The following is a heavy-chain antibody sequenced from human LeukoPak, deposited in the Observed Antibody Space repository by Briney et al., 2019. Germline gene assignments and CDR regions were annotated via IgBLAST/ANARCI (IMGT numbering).Heavy chain of an antibody. J-gene: IGHJ4*02. D-gene: IGHD3-22*01. CDR1: GFTFSSSA. CDR2: IGGSGAGT. CDR3: ATTLHSGYYDLY. V-gene: IGHV3-23*01. Sequence: GGSLRLSCAAPGFTFSSSAMSWVRQAPGKGLEWVSGIGGSGAGTYYAVSVKGRFTISRDNSKNTLYLQMNSLRAEDTAVYYCATTLHSGYYDLYWGQGTLVTVSS.